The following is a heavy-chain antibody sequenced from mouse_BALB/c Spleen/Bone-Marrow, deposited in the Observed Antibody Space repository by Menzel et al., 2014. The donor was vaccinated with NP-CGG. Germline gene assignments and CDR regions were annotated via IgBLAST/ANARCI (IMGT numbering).Heavy chain of an antibody. CDR2: INSNGGST. D-gene: IGHD1-1*01. CDR1: GFTFSSYG. Sequence: EVQLVESGGGLVQPGGSLKLSCAASGFTFSSYGMSWVRQTPDKRLELVATINSNGGSTYYPDSVKGRFTISRDNAKNTLYLQMSSLKSEDTSMYYCARDYYGSSDYGGQGTTLTSSS. V-gene: IGHV5-6-3*01. J-gene: IGHJ2*01. CDR3: ARDYYGSSDY.